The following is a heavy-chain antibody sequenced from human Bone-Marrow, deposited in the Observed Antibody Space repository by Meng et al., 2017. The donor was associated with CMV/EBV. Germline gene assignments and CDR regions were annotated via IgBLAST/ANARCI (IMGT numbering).Heavy chain of an antibody. CDR3: AREGGVNSRSYYYYGMDV. V-gene: IGHV1-46*01. J-gene: IGHJ6*01. Sequence: ASVKVPCKPSGHTLTSYYMHWVRQAPGQGLEWMGIINPSGGSTSYAQKFQGRVTMTRDTSTSTVYMELSSLRSEDTAVYYCAREGGVNSRSYYYYGMDVWGQGTTVTVSS. CDR2: INPSGGST. CDR1: GHTLTSYY. D-gene: IGHD2/OR15-2a*01.